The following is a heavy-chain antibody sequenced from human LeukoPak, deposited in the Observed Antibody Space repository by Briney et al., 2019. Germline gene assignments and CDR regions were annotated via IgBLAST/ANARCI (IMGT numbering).Heavy chain of an antibody. CDR1: GGSISSYY. CDR3: ARSYSSSWATYFDY. J-gene: IGHJ4*02. D-gene: IGHD6-13*01. Sequence: PSETLSLTCTVSGGSISSYYWSWIRQPAGKGLEWIGRIYTSGSTNYNPSLKSRVTMSVDTSKNQFSLKRSSVTAADTAVYYCARSYSSSWATYFDYWGQGSLVTVSS. V-gene: IGHV4-4*07. CDR2: IYTSGST.